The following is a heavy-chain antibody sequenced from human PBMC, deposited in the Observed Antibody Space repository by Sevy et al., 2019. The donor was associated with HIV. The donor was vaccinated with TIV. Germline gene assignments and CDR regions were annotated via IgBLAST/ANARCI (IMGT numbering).Heavy chain of an antibody. Sequence: GGSLRLSCAASGFTFSSYWMSWVRQAPGKGLEWVANIKQDGSEKYYVDSVKGRFTISRDNAKNSLYLQMNSLRAEDTAVYYCARDWDCTGCVCYFMDVWGQGTTVTVSS. J-gene: IGHJ6*02. V-gene: IGHV3-7*03. CDR1: GFTFSSYW. CDR2: IKQDGSEK. D-gene: IGHD2-8*02. CDR3: ARDWDCTGCVCYFMDV.